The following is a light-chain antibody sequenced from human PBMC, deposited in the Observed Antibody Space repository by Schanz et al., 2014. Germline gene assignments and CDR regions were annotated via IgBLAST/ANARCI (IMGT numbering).Light chain of an antibody. CDR3: SSYAGSNFVV. CDR1: SGSVSTTYY. CDR2: STN. Sequence: QTVVTQEPSFSVSPGGTVTLTCGLNSGSVSTTYYASWYQQTPGQAPRTLSTNTRSAGVPDRFSGSKSGNTASLTVSGLQAEDEADYYCSSYAGSNFVVFGGGTKLTVL. V-gene: IGLV8-61*01. J-gene: IGLJ2*01.